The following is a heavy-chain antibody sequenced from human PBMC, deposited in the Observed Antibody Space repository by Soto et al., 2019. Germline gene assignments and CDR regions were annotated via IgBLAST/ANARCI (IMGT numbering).Heavy chain of an antibody. CDR3: ARVFWRSGSHHCGGDCYYYGMDV. Sequence: ASVKVSCKASGGTFSSYAISWVRQAPGQGLEWMGGIIPIIGIANYAQKFQGRVTITADKSTSTAYMELSSLRSEDTAVYYCARVFWRSGSHHCGGDCYYYGMDVWGQGTTVTVSS. V-gene: IGHV1-69*10. CDR1: GGTFSSYA. CDR2: IIPIIGIA. D-gene: IGHD2-21*01. J-gene: IGHJ6*02.